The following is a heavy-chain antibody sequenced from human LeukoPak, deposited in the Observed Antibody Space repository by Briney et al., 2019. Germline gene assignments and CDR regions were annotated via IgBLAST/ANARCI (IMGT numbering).Heavy chain of an antibody. J-gene: IGHJ4*02. Sequence: PSETLSLTCTVSGGSISSYYWGWIEQPPGKGLEWIGYIFYNGSTNYNPSLKSRVTISIDTSKNQFSLNLSSVTAADTAVYYCARRPNWGPVFDYWGQGTLVTVSS. CDR3: ARRPNWGPVFDY. CDR2: IFYNGST. D-gene: IGHD7-27*01. V-gene: IGHV4-59*01. CDR1: GGSISSYY.